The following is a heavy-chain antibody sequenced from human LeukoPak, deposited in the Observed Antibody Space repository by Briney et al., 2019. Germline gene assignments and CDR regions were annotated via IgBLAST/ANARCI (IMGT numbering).Heavy chain of an antibody. CDR2: VTGSATTT. D-gene: IGHD4-17*01. J-gene: IGHJ4*02. V-gene: IGHV3-23*01. Sequence: GGSLRLSCTASGFTFDHFGMSWVRQAPGKGLEWVSAVTGSATTTSYADSVKGRFTVSRDNSQSLLSLQMDSLGAEDTAIYYCAKDLTLTTNGYFDYWGQGTLVTVSS. CDR1: GFTFDHFG. CDR3: AKDLTLTTNGYFDY.